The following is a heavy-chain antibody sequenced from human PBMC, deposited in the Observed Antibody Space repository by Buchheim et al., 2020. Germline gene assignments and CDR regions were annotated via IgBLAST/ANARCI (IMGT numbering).Heavy chain of an antibody. J-gene: IGHJ6*02. V-gene: IGHV4-31*03. CDR1: GGSISSGGYY. CDR3: ARGGGIVVVPAANRVDYYYGMDV. Sequence: QVQLQESGPGLVKPSQTLSLTCTVSGGSISSGGYYWSWIRQHPGKGLEWIGYIYYSGSTYYNPSLKSRVTISVDTSKNQFSLKLSSVTAADTAVYYCARGGGIVVVPAANRVDYYYGMDVWGQGTT. D-gene: IGHD2-2*01. CDR2: IYYSGST.